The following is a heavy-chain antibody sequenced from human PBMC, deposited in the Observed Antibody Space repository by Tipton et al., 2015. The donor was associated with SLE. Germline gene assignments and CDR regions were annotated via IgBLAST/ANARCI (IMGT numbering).Heavy chain of an antibody. CDR2: IFYSGST. D-gene: IGHD3-16*01. CDR1: GDSIISGAYC. Sequence: LRLSCTVSGDSIISGAYCWSWVRQHPGRGLEWLAYIFYSGSTYYNPSLKSRLNISVDRSNNQFSLKLTSVTAADTAVYYCARVGAASGARYFDPWGQGMLVTVSS. V-gene: IGHV4-31*02. J-gene: IGHJ5*02. CDR3: ARVGAASGARYFDP.